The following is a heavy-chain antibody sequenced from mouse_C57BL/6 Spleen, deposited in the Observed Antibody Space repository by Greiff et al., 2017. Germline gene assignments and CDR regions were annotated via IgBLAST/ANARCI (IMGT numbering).Heavy chain of an antibody. D-gene: IGHD2-3*01. Sequence: EVKLVESGGDLVKPGGSLKLSCAASGFTFSSYGMSWVRQTPDKRLEWVATISSGGSYTYYPDSVKGRFTISRDNAKNTLYLQMSSLKSEDTAMYYCARQIYDGYYGMDYWGQGTTLTVSS. J-gene: IGHJ2*01. CDR3: ARQIYDGYYGMDY. CDR2: ISSGGSYT. V-gene: IGHV5-6*02. CDR1: GFTFSSYG.